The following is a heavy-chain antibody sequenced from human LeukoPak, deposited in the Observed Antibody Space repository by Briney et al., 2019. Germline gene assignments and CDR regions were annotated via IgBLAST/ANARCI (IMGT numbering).Heavy chain of an antibody. V-gene: IGHV3-30-3*01. J-gene: IGHJ3*02. CDR1: GFTFSTYA. Sequence: VGSLRLSCAASGFTFSTYAMHWVREAPGKGLEWDTAISYDGGDKYYTDSVKGRFIISRDNSKNTLFLEMNSLRPEDAAVYYCARVSTSGSGNYLTRAFDIWGQGTMVTVSS. D-gene: IGHD3-10*01. CDR3: ARVSTSGSGNYLTRAFDI. CDR2: ISYDGGDK.